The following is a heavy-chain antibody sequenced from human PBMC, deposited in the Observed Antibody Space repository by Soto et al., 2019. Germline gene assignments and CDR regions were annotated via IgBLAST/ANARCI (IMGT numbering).Heavy chain of an antibody. CDR1: GYTFTGYY. CDR2: INPNSGGT. CDR3: ALLGYCSSTSCYNHYYYGLDV. D-gene: IGHD2-2*02. J-gene: IGHJ6*02. Sequence: VQLVQSGAEVKKPGASVKVSCKASGYTFTGYYMHWVRQAPRQGLEWMGWINPNSGGTNYAQKFQGWVTMTRDTSISTAYMELSRLRSDDTAVYYCALLGYCSSTSCYNHYYYGLDVWGQGTTVTVSS. V-gene: IGHV1-2*04.